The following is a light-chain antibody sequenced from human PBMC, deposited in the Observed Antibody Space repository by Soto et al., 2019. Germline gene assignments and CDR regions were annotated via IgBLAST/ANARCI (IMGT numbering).Light chain of an antibody. CDR1: SGHSGYI. J-gene: IGLJ2*01. CDR2: LERSGSY. V-gene: IGLV4-60*03. Sequence: QPVLTQSSSASASLGSSVKLTCTLSSGHSGYIIAWHQQQPGEAPRYLMKLERSGSYNKGSGLPDRFSGSSSGADRYLTISNLQSEDEADYYCETWDNNNVVFGGGTKLTVL. CDR3: ETWDNNNVV.